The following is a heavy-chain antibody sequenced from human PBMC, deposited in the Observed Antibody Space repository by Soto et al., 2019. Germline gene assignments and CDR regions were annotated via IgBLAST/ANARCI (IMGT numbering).Heavy chain of an antibody. CDR1: GFTFSNYG. Sequence: GGSLSLSCAAPGFTFSNYGMHWVGQAPGKGLEWVALILHDGSNEYYADSVRGRFTISRDNSKNTLYLQMNSLRGDDTAVYYCAKSRDGYSFYYYYGMDVWGQGTTVTV. D-gene: IGHD4-4*01. J-gene: IGHJ6*02. V-gene: IGHV3-30*18. CDR2: ILHDGSNE. CDR3: AKSRDGYSFYYYYGMDV.